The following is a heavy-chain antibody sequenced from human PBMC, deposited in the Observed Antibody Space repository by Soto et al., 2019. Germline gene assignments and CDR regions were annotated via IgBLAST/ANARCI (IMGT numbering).Heavy chain of an antibody. CDR2: IWYDGSDK. V-gene: IGHV3-33*01. D-gene: IGHD2-2*02. J-gene: IGHJ5*02. CDR3: VRGSSCTTTTCYNLAWFAP. CDR1: GFTFSGFV. Sequence: SGGSLRLSCVTSGFTFSGFVMQWVRQAPGKGLEWVAVIWYDGSDKYYADSVKGRFTISRDNSKNTLYLQMNSLRAEDTAVYYCVRGSSCTTTTCYNLAWFAPWGRGTLVTVSS.